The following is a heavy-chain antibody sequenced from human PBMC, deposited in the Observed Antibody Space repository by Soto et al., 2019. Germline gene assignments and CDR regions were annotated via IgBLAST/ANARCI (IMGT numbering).Heavy chain of an antibody. D-gene: IGHD3-10*01. CDR3: ARDKMVRGERGMDV. Sequence: ASVKVSCKASGYTFTGYYMHWVRQAPGQGLEWMGWINPNSGGTNYAQKFQGWVTMTRDTSISTAYMELSRLRSDDTAVYYCARDKMVRGERGMDVWGQGTTVTVSS. CDR2: INPNSGGT. V-gene: IGHV1-2*04. CDR1: GYTFTGYY. J-gene: IGHJ6*02.